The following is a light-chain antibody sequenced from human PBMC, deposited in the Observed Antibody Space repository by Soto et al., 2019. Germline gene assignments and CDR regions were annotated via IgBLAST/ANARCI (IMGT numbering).Light chain of an antibody. V-gene: IGLV2-8*01. Sequence: QSVLTQPPSASGSPGQSVTISCTGTSSDIGGYNYVSWYQQHPGKVPKLMIYEVSNRPSGVPDRFSGSKSGNTASLTVSGLQAEDEADYYCSSYAGSNSVLFGGGTKLTVL. CDR2: EVS. CDR3: SSYAGSNSVL. CDR1: SSDIGGYNY. J-gene: IGLJ2*01.